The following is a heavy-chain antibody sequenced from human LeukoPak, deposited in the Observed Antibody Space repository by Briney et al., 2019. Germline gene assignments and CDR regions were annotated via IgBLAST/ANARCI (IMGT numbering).Heavy chain of an antibody. D-gene: IGHD6-6*01. V-gene: IGHV4-39*07. CDR2: IHYTGST. CDR3: ARGPGQFVRTPPRGWFDP. J-gene: IGHJ5*02. Sequence: SETLSLTCTGSGGSIRSSSYNWGWIRQPPGKGLEWIGSIHYTGSTYHNPSLKSRVTISVDTSKNKFSLKLTSVTAADTALYYCARGPGQFVRTPPRGWFDPWGHGTLVTVSS. CDR1: GGSIRSSSYN.